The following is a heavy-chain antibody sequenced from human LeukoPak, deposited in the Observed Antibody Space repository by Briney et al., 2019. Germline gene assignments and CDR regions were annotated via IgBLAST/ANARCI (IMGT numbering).Heavy chain of an antibody. CDR3: WRYKQSTVTMTGGFDP. CDR2: IFYSGGT. D-gene: IGHD4-17*01. CDR1: GGSMSNYH. J-gene: IGHJ5*02. V-gene: IGHV4-59*01. Sequence: SETLSLTCTVSGGSMSNYHWSWLRHPPGKGLEWIGYIFYSGGTYSNPSFKNRVTIFVDTSKKHFPFRQTYMRTADAAVLYCWRYKQSTVTMTGGFDPWGQGTLVSVSS.